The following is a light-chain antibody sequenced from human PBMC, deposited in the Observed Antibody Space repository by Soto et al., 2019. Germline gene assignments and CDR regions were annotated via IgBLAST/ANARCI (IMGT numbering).Light chain of an antibody. V-gene: IGKV3-15*01. CDR1: QSVRSN. Sequence: EIVMTQSPATLSVSPGERVTLSCRASQSVRSNLAWYQQKPGQAPRLLIYGASTRATGLPARFSGSGSGTDFTLTISSLQSEDFAVYYCHQYHYWWTFGQGTKV. J-gene: IGKJ1*01. CDR2: GAS. CDR3: HQYHYWWT.